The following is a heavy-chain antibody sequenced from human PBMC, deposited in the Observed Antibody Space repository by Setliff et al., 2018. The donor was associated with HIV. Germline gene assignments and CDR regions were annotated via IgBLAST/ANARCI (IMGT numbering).Heavy chain of an antibody. CDR2: IYYMGRT. CDR1: GGSISGSV. Sequence: SETLSLTCTVSGGSISGSVWSWIRQPPGKGLEFVGYIYYMGRTTYNPSLKGRLTISVDKSKSQFSLKVRSVTAADTAVYYCARMDSSTWPDYYFYGMDVWGKGTTVTVSA. D-gene: IGHD2-2*01. J-gene: IGHJ6*04. V-gene: IGHV4-59*01. CDR3: ARMDSSTWPDYYFYGMDV.